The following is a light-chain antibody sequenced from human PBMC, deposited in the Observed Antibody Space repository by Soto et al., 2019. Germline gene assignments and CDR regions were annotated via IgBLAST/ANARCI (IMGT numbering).Light chain of an antibody. J-gene: IGKJ5*01. CDR3: KQRSNWPPIT. CDR2: DAS. CDR1: QSVSSY. V-gene: IGKV3-11*01. Sequence: EIVLTPSPANLSLSRVGRAHLSCRASQSVSSYLAWYQQKPGQAPRLLIYDASNRATGIPARFSGSGSGTDFTLTISSLEPEDFAVYYCKQRSNWPPITFGQVTRLEI.